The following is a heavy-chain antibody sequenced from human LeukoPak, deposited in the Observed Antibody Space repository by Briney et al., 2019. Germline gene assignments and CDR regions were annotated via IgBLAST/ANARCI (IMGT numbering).Heavy chain of an antibody. CDR1: GGSISSYY. D-gene: IGHD3-10*01. CDR3: ASYMVRGPINGGFDY. J-gene: IGHJ4*02. CDR2: IYYSGST. Sequence: SETLSLTCTVSGGSISSYYWSWIRQPPGKGLEWIGYIYYSGSTNYNPSLKSRVTISVDTSKNQFSLKLSSVTAADTAVYYCASYMVRGPINGGFDYWGQGTLVTVSS. V-gene: IGHV4-59*12.